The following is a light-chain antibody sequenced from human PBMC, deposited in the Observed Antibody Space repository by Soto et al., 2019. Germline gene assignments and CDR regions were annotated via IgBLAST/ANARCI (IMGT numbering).Light chain of an antibody. CDR1: SSDVGSYNF. CDR3: CSYAGSYIFVV. V-gene: IGLV2-23*02. CDR2: DVN. J-gene: IGLJ2*01. Sequence: HSVLTXPASVSGSPGQSITISCSGTSSDVGSYNFVSWYQQHPDKAPKLMIYDVNKRPSGVSNRFSGSKSGNTASLTISGLQAEDEADYYCCSYAGSYIFVVFGGGTKVTV.